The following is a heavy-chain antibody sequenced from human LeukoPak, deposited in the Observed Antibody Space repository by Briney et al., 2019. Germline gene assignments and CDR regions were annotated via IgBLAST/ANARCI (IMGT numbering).Heavy chain of an antibody. CDR1: GFTFSNNA. CDR3: AGPKTGWSTTPFDY. Sequence: GGSLRLSCAGSGFTFSNNAMNWVRQAPGKGLEWVSYISSSSSTIYYADSVKGRFTISRDNAKNSLYLRMNSLRAEDTAVYYCAGPKTGWSTTPFDYWGQGTLVTVSS. J-gene: IGHJ4*02. D-gene: IGHD2-15*01. CDR2: ISSSSSTI. V-gene: IGHV3-48*04.